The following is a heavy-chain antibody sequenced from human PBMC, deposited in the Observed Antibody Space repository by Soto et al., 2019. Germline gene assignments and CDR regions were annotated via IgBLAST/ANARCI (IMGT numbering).Heavy chain of an antibody. CDR1: GFTFSSYA. CDR2: ISSNVVTT. D-gene: IGHD6-19*01. J-gene: IGHJ3*02. Sequence: PGGSLRLSCAASGFTFSSYAMSWVRQAPGKGLEWVSGISSNVVTTYYADSVKGRFTISRDNSKNTLYLQMNSLRAEDTAVYYCVKEYSSGWLDDLGTNAFDIWGQGTMVTVSS. CDR3: VKEYSSGWLDDLGTNAFDI. V-gene: IGHV3-23*01.